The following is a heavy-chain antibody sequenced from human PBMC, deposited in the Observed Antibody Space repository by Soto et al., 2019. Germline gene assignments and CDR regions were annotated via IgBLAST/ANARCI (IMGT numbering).Heavy chain of an antibody. J-gene: IGHJ6*03. CDR2: IYYSGST. Sequence: SLTCTVSGGSISSYYWSWIRQPPGKGLEWIGYIYYSGSTNYNPSLKSRVTISVDTSKNQFSLKLSSVTAADTAVYYCARNFLSFNPEDTGYYYYMDVWGKGTTVTVSS. D-gene: IGHD3-3*01. V-gene: IGHV4-59*01. CDR3: ARNFLSFNPEDTGYYYYMDV. CDR1: GGSISSYY.